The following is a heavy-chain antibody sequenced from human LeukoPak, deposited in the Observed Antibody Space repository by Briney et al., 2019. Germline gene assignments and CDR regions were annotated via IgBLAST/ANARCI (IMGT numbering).Heavy chain of an antibody. CDR3: ASRSDPGSGWYIGHYYYYGMDV. CDR1: GGTSSSYA. V-gene: IGHV1-69*01. J-gene: IGHJ6*02. Sequence: CSVKVSCKASGGTSSSYAISWVRQAPGQGLEWMGGIIPIFGTANYAQKFQGRVTITADESTSTAYMELSSLRSEDTAVYYCASRSDPGSGWYIGHYYYYGMDVWGQGTTVTVSS. CDR2: IIPIFGTA. D-gene: IGHD6-19*01.